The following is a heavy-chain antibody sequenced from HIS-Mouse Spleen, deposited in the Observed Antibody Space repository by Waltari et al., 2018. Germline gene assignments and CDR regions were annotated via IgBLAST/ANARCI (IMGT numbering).Heavy chain of an antibody. CDR1: GYSFTSYW. V-gene: IGHV5-51*03. J-gene: IGHJ3*02. CDR2: IYPGDSDT. CDR3: ARGIVVVAATDAFDI. Sequence: EVQLVQSGAEVKKPGESLKISCKGSGYSFTSYWIGWVRPMPGKGLEGMGIIYPGDSDTRYSPSFQGQVTISADKSISTAYLQWSSLKASDTAMYYCARGIVVVAATDAFDIWGQGTMVTVSS. D-gene: IGHD2-15*01.